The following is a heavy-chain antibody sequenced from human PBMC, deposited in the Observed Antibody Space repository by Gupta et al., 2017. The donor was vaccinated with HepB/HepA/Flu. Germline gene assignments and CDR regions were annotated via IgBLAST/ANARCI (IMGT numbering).Heavy chain of an antibody. Sequence: QLQLQESGPGLVKPSETLSLTCTVSGGSISSSSYYWGWIRQPPGKGLEWIGSIYYSGSTYYNPSLKRRVTISVDTSKNQFSRKLSSVTAAETAVYDCASAVNIVVGPADFYQFDYWGQGTLVTVSS. CDR1: GGSISSSSYY. CDR3: ASAVNIVVGPADFYQFDY. J-gene: IGHJ4*02. V-gene: IGHV4-39*01. CDR2: IYYSGST. D-gene: IGHD2-2*01.